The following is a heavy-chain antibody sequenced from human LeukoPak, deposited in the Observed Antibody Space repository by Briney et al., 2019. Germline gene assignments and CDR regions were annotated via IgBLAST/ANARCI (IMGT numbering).Heavy chain of an antibody. D-gene: IGHD3-22*01. V-gene: IGHV3-21*01. CDR3: ARDATMIVVVSHAFDI. CDR2: ISSSSSYI. Sequence: PGGSLRLSCAASGFTFSSYSMNWVRQAPGKGLEWVSSISSSSSYIYYADSVKGRFTISRDNAKNSLYLQMNSLRAEDTAVYYCARDATMIVVVSHAFDIWGQGTMVTVSS. CDR1: GFTFSSYS. J-gene: IGHJ3*02.